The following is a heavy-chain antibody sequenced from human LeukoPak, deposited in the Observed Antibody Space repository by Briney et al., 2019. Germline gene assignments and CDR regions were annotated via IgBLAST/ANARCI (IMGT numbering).Heavy chain of an antibody. CDR3: ARDGAYYGSGTFNWFDP. D-gene: IGHD3-10*01. J-gene: IGHJ5*02. V-gene: IGHV3-23*01. Sequence: GGSLRLSCAASGFTFTNYAMTWVRQAPGKGLEWVSSISASGVMTYYADSVKGRFTVSRDNSKNTLYLQMNSLRAEDTAVYYCARDGAYYGSGTFNWFDPWGQGTLVTVSS. CDR2: ISASGVMT. CDR1: GFTFTNYA.